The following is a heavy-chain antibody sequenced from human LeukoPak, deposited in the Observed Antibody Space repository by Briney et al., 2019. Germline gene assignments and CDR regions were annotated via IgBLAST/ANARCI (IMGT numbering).Heavy chain of an antibody. CDR2: ISGSSSTI. V-gene: IGHV3-48*01. Sequence: PGGSLRLSCAASGFTFSSYSMNWVRQAPGKGLEWGSYISGSSSTIYYADSVKGRFTISRDNGKNTLYLQMNSLRAEDTAVYYCARRNAMDVWGQGTTVIVFS. J-gene: IGHJ6*02. CDR3: ARRNAMDV. CDR1: GFTFSSYS.